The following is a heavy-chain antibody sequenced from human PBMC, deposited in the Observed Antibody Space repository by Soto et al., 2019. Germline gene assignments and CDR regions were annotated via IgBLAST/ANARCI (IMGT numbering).Heavy chain of an antibody. CDR3: AREWFSAYVDNHYGLDV. Sequence: PSQTLSLTCAISGDSVSSNSAAWNWIRQSPSRGLEWLGRTYYRSKWYNDYAVSVKSRMTINPDTSKNQFSLQLNSMTPEDTAVYYCAREWFSAYVDNHYGLDVWGQGTTVTVSS. CDR2: TYYRSKWYN. J-gene: IGHJ6*02. D-gene: IGHD5-12*01. V-gene: IGHV6-1*01. CDR1: GDSVSSNSAA.